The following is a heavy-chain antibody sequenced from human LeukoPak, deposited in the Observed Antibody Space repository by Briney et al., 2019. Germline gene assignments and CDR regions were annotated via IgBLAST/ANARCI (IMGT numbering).Heavy chain of an antibody. Sequence: PSETLSLTCTVSGGSISSGSYYWSWIRQPAGKGLEWIGRIYTSGSTNYNPSLKSRVTISVDTSKNQFSLKLSSVTAADTAVYYCARHIVVVPAAIEGFDYWGQGTLVTVSS. D-gene: IGHD2-2*02. CDR1: GGSISSGSYY. J-gene: IGHJ4*02. CDR3: ARHIVVVPAAIEGFDY. CDR2: IYTSGST. V-gene: IGHV4-61*02.